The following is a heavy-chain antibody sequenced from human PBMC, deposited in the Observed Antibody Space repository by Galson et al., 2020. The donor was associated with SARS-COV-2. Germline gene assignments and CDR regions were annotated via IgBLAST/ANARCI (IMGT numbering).Heavy chain of an antibody. CDR3: ARVGGEAGWYFEH. J-gene: IGHJ2*01. CDR2: LYHSGST. Sequence: SETLSLTCTVSGGSVSSDSHYWSWLRQPPGKGLEWIGYLYHSGSTYYHASHRSRVTVSVDTSKNQFSLKLTSMTAADTAVYYCARVGGEAGWYFEHWGRGTVVTVSS. D-gene: IGHD3-3*01. CDR1: GGSVSSDSHY. V-gene: IGHV4-61*01.